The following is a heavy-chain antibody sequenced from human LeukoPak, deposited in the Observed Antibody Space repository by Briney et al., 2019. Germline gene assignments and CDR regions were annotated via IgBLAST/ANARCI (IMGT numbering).Heavy chain of an antibody. V-gene: IGHV4-59*01. D-gene: IGHD3-22*01. CDR3: ATMVYYYDSSGYYYGVNYFDY. J-gene: IGHJ4*02. Sequence: SETLSLTCTVSGGSISSYYWSWIRQPPGKGLEWIGYIYYSGSTNYNPSLKSRVTISVDTSKNQFSLKLGSVTAADTAVYYCATMVYYYDSSGYYYGVNYFDYWGQGTLVTVSS. CDR2: IYYSGST. CDR1: GGSISSYY.